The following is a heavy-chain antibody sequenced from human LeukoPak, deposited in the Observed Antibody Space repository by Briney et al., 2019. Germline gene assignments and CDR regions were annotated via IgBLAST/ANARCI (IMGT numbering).Heavy chain of an antibody. D-gene: IGHD1-7*01. V-gene: IGHV3-15*01. CDR3: TKVSGNYALEF. Sequence: AGGSLRLSCAASGFTFNHAWMSWVRQAPEKGLEWVGRIKSKTDGGRTDFAAPVKGRFTISRDDSKNTLYLQMNSLKTEDTAIYYCTKVSGNYALEFWGQGTLVTVSS. CDR2: IKSKTDGGRT. J-gene: IGHJ4*02. CDR1: GFTFNHAW.